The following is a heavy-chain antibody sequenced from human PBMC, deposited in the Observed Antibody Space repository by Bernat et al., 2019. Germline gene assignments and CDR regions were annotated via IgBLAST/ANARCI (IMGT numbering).Heavy chain of an antibody. CDR1: GGTFSSYA. CDR2: IIPIFGTA. V-gene: IGHV1-69*01. Sequence: QVQLVQSGAEVKKPGSSVKVSCKASGGTFSSYAISWVRQAPGQGLEWMGGIIPIFGTANYAQKFQGRVTITADESTSTAYMELSSLRSEDTAVYYCARVGYDCSSTSCYGFYYYYSMDVWGQGTTVTVSS. J-gene: IGHJ6*02. CDR3: ARVGYDCSSTSCYGFYYYYSMDV. D-gene: IGHD2-2*01.